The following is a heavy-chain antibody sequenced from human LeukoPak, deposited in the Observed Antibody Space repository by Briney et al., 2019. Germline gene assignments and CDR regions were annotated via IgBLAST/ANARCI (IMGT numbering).Heavy chain of an antibody. V-gene: IGHV4-39*01. CDR1: GGSISSSSYS. J-gene: IGHJ5*02. D-gene: IGHD6-13*01. Sequence: PSETLSLTCTVSGGSISSSSYSWGWIRQPPGKGLEWIGSIYYSGSTYYNPSLKSRVTISVDTSKNQFSLKLSSVTAADTVVYYCARRGGSSWYGDWFDPWGQGTLVTVSS. CDR2: IYYSGST. CDR3: ARRGGSSWYGDWFDP.